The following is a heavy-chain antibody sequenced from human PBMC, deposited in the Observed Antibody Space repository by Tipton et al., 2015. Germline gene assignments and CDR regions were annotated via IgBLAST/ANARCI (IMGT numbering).Heavy chain of an antibody. CDR1: GDSISSNNW. CDR2: TYHGGRT. D-gene: IGHD3-3*02. V-gene: IGHV4-4*02. J-gene: IGHJ4*02. Sequence: LVKPSGTLSLTCVVSGDSISSNNWWSWVRQSPGQGLGWIGETYHGGRTNYNPSLESRVTISVDKSRNQFSLKLSSVTAADTAIYYCTRYIYGVVPAGVYWGPGTLVTVSS. CDR3: TRYIYGVVPAGVY.